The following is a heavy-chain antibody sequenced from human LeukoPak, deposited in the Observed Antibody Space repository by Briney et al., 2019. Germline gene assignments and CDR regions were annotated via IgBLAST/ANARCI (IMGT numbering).Heavy chain of an antibody. CDR3: ARDCIAVAGCFDY. Sequence: GGSLRLSCAASGFTLSSYAMHWVRQAPGKGLDWVAVISYDGSNKYYADSVKGRFTISRDNSKNTLYLQMNSLRAEDTAVYYCARDCIAVAGCFDYWGQGTLVTVSS. CDR2: ISYDGSNK. CDR1: GFTLSSYA. V-gene: IGHV3-30*04. J-gene: IGHJ4*02. D-gene: IGHD6-19*01.